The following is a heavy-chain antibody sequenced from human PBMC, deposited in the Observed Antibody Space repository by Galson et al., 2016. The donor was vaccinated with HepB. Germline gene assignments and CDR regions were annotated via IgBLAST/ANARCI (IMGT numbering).Heavy chain of an antibody. Sequence: SLRLSCAASGFSFSSHAMDWVRQAPGRGLEWVSFITATSDTIWYADSVKGRFTVSRDNAKNSLYLQMNSLTSEDTAVYYCARGINHAFDIWGQGTMVTVSS. V-gene: IGHV3-48*01. CDR1: GFSFSSHA. CDR3: ARGINHAFDI. CDR2: ITATSDTI. J-gene: IGHJ3*02. D-gene: IGHD2-15*01.